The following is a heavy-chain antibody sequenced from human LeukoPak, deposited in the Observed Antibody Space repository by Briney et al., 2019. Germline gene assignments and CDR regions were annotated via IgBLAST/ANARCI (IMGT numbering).Heavy chain of an antibody. CDR2: ISHSGNT. D-gene: IGHD3-10*01. Sequence: PSETLSLTCTVSGGSISSHYWSWIRQPPGKGLEWIGYISHSGNTNYNPSLKSRVTISVDTSKNQFSQKLSSVTAADTAVYYCARGTMVRGDWYFDLWGRGTLVTVSS. CDR3: ARGTMVRGDWYFDL. J-gene: IGHJ2*01. V-gene: IGHV4-59*11. CDR1: GGSISSHY.